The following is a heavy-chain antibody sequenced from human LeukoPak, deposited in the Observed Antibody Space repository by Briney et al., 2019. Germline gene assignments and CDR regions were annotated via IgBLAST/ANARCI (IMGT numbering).Heavy chain of an antibody. V-gene: IGHV3-30*02. CDR3: AKDGVGAYYYDSSGYWVFDY. J-gene: IGHJ4*02. CDR1: GFTFSSYG. D-gene: IGHD3-22*01. Sequence: GGSLRLSCAASGFTFSSYGMQWVRQAPGKGLEWGAFIRYGGSNKYCADSVKGPFHISRDNSKNTLYLQMNSLRAEDTAVYYCAKDGVGAYYYDSSGYWVFDYWGQGTLVTVSS. CDR2: IRYGGSNK.